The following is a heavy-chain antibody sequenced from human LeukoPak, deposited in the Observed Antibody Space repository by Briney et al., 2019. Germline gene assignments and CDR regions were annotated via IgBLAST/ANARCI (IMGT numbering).Heavy chain of an antibody. Sequence: SETLSLTCAVYGGSFSGYYWGWIGQPPGKGLEWIGKINHSGSTNYNPSLKSRVTISVDTSKNQFSLKLSSVTAADTAVYYCARGRYCSSTSCYGGDYWGQGTLVTVSS. V-gene: IGHV4-34*01. J-gene: IGHJ4*02. CDR1: GGSFSGYY. CDR3: ARGRYCSSTSCYGGDY. CDR2: INHSGST. D-gene: IGHD2-2*01.